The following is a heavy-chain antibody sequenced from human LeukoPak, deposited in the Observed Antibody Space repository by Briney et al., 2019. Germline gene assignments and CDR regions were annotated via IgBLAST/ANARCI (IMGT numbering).Heavy chain of an antibody. J-gene: IGHJ6*03. Sequence: GESLKITCKGSGYSFTSYWIGWVRQMPGKGLEWMGIIYPGDSDTRYSPSFQGQVTISADKSISTAYLQWSSLKASDTAMYYCARLDDSHQYYYYYYMDVWGKGTTVTVSS. D-gene: IGHD1-1*01. CDR2: IYPGDSDT. CDR3: ARLDDSHQYYYYYYMDV. CDR1: GYSFTSYW. V-gene: IGHV5-51*01.